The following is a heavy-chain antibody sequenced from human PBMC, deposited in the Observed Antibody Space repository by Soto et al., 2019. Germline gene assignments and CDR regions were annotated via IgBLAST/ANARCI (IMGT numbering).Heavy chain of an antibody. CDR2: IIPIFGTA. CDR3: ARGSANCGGDCYNYYYYGMDV. V-gene: IGHV1-69*12. D-gene: IGHD2-21*02. J-gene: IGHJ6*02. Sequence: QVQLVQSGAEVKKPGSSVKVSCKASGGTFSSYAISWVRQAPGQGLEWMGGIIPIFGTANYAQKFQGRATITADESTSTAYMELSSLRPEDTAVYYCARGSANCGGDCYNYYYYGMDVWGQGTTVTVSS. CDR1: GGTFSSYA.